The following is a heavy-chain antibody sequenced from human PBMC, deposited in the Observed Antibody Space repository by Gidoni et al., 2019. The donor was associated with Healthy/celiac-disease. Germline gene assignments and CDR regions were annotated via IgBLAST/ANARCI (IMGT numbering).Heavy chain of an antibody. Sequence: QVQLVESGGGVVQPGRSLRRSCAASGFTFSSYAMHWVRQAPGKGLEWVAVISYDGSNKYYADAVKGRFTISRDNSKNTLYLQMNSLRAEDTAVYYCARGVRLYDSSGSFDYWGQGTLVTVSS. CDR3: ARGVRLYDSSGSFDY. CDR2: ISYDGSNK. V-gene: IGHV3-30*01. CDR1: GFTFSSYA. J-gene: IGHJ4*02. D-gene: IGHD3-22*01.